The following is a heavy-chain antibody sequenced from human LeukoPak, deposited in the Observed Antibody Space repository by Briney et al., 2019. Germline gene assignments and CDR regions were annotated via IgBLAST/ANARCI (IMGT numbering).Heavy chain of an antibody. CDR3: ATEWELNTKLTDY. Sequence: GGSLRLSCAASGFTFSSNAMSWVRQAPGKGLEWVSGISVRGDSTYYADSVKGRFTISRDNSKNTLYLQMNSLRAEDTAVYYCATEWELNTKLTDYWGQGTLVTVSS. V-gene: IGHV3-23*01. J-gene: IGHJ4*02. CDR2: ISVRGDST. D-gene: IGHD1-26*01. CDR1: GFTFSSNA.